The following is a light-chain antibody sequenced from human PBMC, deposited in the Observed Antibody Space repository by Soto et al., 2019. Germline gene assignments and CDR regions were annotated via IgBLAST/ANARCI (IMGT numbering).Light chain of an antibody. CDR2: AAS. J-gene: IGKJ1*01. Sequence: FTKSLAVSLCERATLPCKYSQSILYIYNDKNKLAWYQQRPGQPPRLLVYAASTRTAGVPDRFSGSGSGTEFTLSISSLQAEDVAVYYCQQYADTPQTFGQGTNVDI. V-gene: IGKV4-1*01. CDR3: QQYADTPQT. CDR1: QSILYIYNDKNK.